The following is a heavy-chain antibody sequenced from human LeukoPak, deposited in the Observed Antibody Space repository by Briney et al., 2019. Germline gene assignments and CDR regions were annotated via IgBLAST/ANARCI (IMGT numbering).Heavy chain of an antibody. CDR2: TYYRSTWYN. CDR3: ARRLTQYDCFDP. D-gene: IGHD2-2*01. Sequence: SQTLSLTCAISGDSVSSNSVTWNWIRQSPSRGLEWLGRTYYRSTWYNDYAVSVRGRITVNPVTSKNQFSLHLNSVTPEGTAVYYCARRLTQYDCFDPWGQGILVTVSS. V-gene: IGHV6-1*01. CDR1: GDSVSSNSVT. J-gene: IGHJ5*02.